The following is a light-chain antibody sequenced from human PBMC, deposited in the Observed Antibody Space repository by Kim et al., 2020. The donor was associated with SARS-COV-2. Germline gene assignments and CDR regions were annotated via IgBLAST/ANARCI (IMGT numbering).Light chain of an antibody. V-gene: IGKV1-12*01. Sequence: SVVHRVTITRRASQGISSWLAWYQQKPGKAPKLLIYAASSLQSGVPSRFSGSGSVTDFTLTISSLQPEDFATYYCQQANSFPWTFGQGTKVDIK. J-gene: IGKJ1*01. CDR3: QQANSFPWT. CDR2: AAS. CDR1: QGISSW.